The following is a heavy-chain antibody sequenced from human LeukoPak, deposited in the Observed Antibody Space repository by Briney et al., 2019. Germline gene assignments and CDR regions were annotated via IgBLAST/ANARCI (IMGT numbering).Heavy chain of an antibody. CDR2: IKSKADGGTT. V-gene: IGHV3-15*01. CDR3: TTSACTNGVCYTSVDY. D-gene: IGHD2-8*01. CDR1: GFTFNNAW. J-gene: IGHJ4*02. Sequence: GGSLRHSCAASGFTFNNAWMSWVRQAPGQGLEWVGRIKSKADGGTTDYAAPVKGRFTISRDDSTNTLYLQMNSLKTEDTAVYYCTTSACTNGVCYTSVDYWGQGSLVTVSS.